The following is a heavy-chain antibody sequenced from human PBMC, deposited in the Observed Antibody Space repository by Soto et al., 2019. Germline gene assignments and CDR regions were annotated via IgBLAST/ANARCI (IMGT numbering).Heavy chain of an antibody. CDR3: ARAHGPLRSRNCDY. V-gene: IGHV4-31*03. J-gene: IGHJ4*02. Sequence: PSETLSLTCSVSGGSISTVGHYWTWIRQPPGKGLEWIGSIYHTGSTYYSKSLRSRLTISIDTSKSQFSLRLSSVTAADTAVYYCARAHGPLRSRNCDYWGQGSLVTVSS. CDR2: IYHTGST. CDR1: GGSISTVGHY. D-gene: IGHD1-26*01.